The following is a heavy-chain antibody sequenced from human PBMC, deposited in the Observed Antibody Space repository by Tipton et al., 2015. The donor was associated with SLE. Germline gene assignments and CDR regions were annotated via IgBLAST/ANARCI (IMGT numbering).Heavy chain of an antibody. CDR2: LSYSGST. CDR1: GGSLSSYY. D-gene: IGHD3-3*01. Sequence: TLSLTCTVSGGSLSSYYWSWIRQSPEKGLEWIGYLSYSGSTNYNPSFNSRATISADTSKNQFSLRLRSVTASDTAFYYCARGTPFMEWERNWFDPWGQGTLVIVST. J-gene: IGHJ5*02. V-gene: IGHV4-59*01. CDR3: ARGTPFMEWERNWFDP.